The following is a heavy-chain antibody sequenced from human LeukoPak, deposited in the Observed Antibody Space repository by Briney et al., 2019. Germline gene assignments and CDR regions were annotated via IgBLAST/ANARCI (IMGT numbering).Heavy chain of an antibody. CDR3: AKGEVVPAASHFDY. D-gene: IGHD2-2*01. CDR2: IRYDGSNK. CDR1: GFTFSSYG. V-gene: IGHV3-30*02. J-gene: IGHJ4*02. Sequence: PGGSLRLSCAASGFTFSSYGMHWVRQAPGKGLEWVAFIRYDGSNKYYADSVKGRFTISRDNSKNTLYLQMNSLRAEDTAVYYCAKGEVVPAASHFDYWGQGTLVTVSS.